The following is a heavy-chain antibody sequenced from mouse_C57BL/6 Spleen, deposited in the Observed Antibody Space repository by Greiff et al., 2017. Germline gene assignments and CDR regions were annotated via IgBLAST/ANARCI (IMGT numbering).Heavy chain of an antibody. Sequence: VQLQESGPGLVKPSQSLSLTCSVTGYSITSGYYWNWIRQFPGNKLEWMGYISYDGSNNYNPSLKNRISITRDTSKNQFFLKLNSVTTEDTATYYCARTYYYGSSYGGFDVWGTGTTVTVSS. D-gene: IGHD1-1*01. CDR3: ARTYYYGSSYGGFDV. CDR1: GYSITSGYY. V-gene: IGHV3-6*01. J-gene: IGHJ1*03. CDR2: ISYDGSN.